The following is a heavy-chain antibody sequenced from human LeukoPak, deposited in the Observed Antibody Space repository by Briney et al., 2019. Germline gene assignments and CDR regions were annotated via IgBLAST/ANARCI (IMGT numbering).Heavy chain of an antibody. D-gene: IGHD2-15*01. J-gene: IGHJ4*02. Sequence: GGSLRLSCAASGFAFSSYAMNWVRQAPGKGLEWVSAISGNGGSTYYADSVKGRFTISRDNSKNTLYLQMNSLRAEDTAVYYCAKISGNCSGGSCYYWGQGTLVTVSS. CDR1: GFAFSSYA. V-gene: IGHV3-23*01. CDR2: ISGNGGST. CDR3: AKISGNCSGGSCYY.